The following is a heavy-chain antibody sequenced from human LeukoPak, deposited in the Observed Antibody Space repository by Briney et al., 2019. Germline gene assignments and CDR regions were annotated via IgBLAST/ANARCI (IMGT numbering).Heavy chain of an antibody. Sequence: PSETLSLTCAVYGESFTIYYWTWIRQPPGKGLEWIGEINHSGSTNYNPSLKSRVTMSVDTSKTQFSLKLTSVTEADTAVYYCARGRYTNKPFPDRYFAYWGQGALVTVS. CDR1: GESFTIYY. CDR2: INHSGST. V-gene: IGHV4-34*01. J-gene: IGHJ4*02. D-gene: IGHD1-14*01. CDR3: ARGRYTNKPFPDRYFAY.